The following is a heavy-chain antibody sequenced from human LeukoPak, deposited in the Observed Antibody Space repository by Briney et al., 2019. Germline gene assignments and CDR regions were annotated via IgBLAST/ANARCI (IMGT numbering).Heavy chain of an antibody. Sequence: SETLSLTCSVSGGSITSGDYFWSWIRQPPGKGLEWIGYIYYSGSTYYNPSLKSRVTISVDTSKNQFSLKLSSVTAADTAVYYCARQSAAAGLDYWGQGTLVTVSS. J-gene: IGHJ4*02. CDR3: ARQSAAAGLDY. CDR1: GGSITSGDYF. D-gene: IGHD6-13*01. V-gene: IGHV4-30-4*01. CDR2: IYYSGST.